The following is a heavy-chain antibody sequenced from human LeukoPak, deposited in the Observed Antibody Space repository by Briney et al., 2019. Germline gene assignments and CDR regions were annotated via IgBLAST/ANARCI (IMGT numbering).Heavy chain of an antibody. Sequence: GGSLRLSCAASGFTLSSYGMHWVRQAPGKGLEWVAFIRYDGSNKYYADSVKGRLTISRDNSKNTLYLQMNSLRAEDTAVYYCAKVFTTSFDYWGQGTLVTVSS. D-gene: IGHD4-17*01. V-gene: IGHV3-30*02. CDR1: GFTLSSYG. CDR3: AKVFTTSFDY. CDR2: IRYDGSNK. J-gene: IGHJ4*02.